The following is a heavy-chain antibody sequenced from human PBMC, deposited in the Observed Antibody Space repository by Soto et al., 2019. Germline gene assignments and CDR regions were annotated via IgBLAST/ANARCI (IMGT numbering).Heavy chain of an antibody. CDR1: GGSISSYY. CDR3: ARGRTYFDY. Sequence: QVQLQESGPGLVKPSETLSLSCTVSGGSISSYYWSWIRQPPGKGLEWIGYIYYSWSTNYNPSLKSRVTISVDTSMNQFALKLSSVTAADTAVYYCARGRTYFDYWGQGTLVTVSS. D-gene: IGHD2-15*01. V-gene: IGHV4-59*01. J-gene: IGHJ4*02. CDR2: IYYSWST.